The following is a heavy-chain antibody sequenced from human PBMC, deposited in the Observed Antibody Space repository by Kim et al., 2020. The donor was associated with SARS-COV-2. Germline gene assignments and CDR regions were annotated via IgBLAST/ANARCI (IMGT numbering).Heavy chain of an antibody. Sequence: GGSLRLSCTASGFTFGDYAMSWFRQAPGKGLEWVGFIRSKAYGGTTEYAASVKGRFTISRDDSKSIAYLQMNSLKTEDTAVYYCTVGCSGGSCYPPVDYWGQGTLVTVSS. CDR1: GFTFGDYA. CDR2: IRSKAYGGTT. CDR3: TVGCSGGSCYPPVDY. D-gene: IGHD2-15*01. J-gene: IGHJ4*02. V-gene: IGHV3-49*03.